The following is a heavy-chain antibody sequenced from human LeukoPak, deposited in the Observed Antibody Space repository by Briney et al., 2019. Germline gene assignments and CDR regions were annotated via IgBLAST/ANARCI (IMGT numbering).Heavy chain of an antibody. J-gene: IGHJ5*02. V-gene: IGHV4-59*01. CDR3: ARTYCSSTSCYEDWFDP. CDR2: IYYSGST. CDR1: GGSISSYY. Sequence: SETLSLTCTVSGGSISSYYWSWIRQPPGKGLEWIGYIYYSGSTNYNPSLKSRVTISVGTSKNQFSLKLSSVTAADTAVYYCARTYCSSTSCYEDWFDPWGQGTLVTVSS. D-gene: IGHD2-2*01.